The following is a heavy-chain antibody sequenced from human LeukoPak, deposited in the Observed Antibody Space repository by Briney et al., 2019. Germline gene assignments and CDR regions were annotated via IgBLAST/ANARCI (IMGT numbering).Heavy chain of an antibody. D-gene: IGHD3-16*01. CDR3: ARVKGLGGYSDY. CDR1: GGTFSSYA. J-gene: IGHJ4*02. CDR2: GIPIFGTA. Sequence: ASVKVSCKASGGTFSSYAISWGRQGPGQGLELMGGGIPIFGTANYAQKFQGRVMITADKSTSTAYMELSSLRSEDTAVYYCARVKGLGGYSDYWGQGTLVTVSS. V-gene: IGHV1-69*06.